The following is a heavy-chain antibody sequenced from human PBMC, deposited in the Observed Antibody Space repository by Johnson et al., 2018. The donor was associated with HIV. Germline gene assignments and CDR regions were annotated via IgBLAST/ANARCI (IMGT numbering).Heavy chain of an antibody. CDR1: GFTFSDYY. J-gene: IGHJ3*02. CDR3: ARSLPDPHPEWELRAVYAFDI. D-gene: IGHD1-26*01. CDR2: ISSSGSTI. V-gene: IGHV3-11*01. Sequence: QVQLVESGGGVVQPGGSLRLSCAVSGFTFSDYYMSWIRQAPGKGLEWVSYISSSGSTIYYADSVTGRFTLSRDNDKNSLYLQIHRLRAEDTALYYCARSLPDPHPEWELRAVYAFDIWGQGTMVTVSS.